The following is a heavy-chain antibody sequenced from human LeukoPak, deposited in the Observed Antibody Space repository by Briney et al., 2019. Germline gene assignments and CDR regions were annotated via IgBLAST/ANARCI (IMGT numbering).Heavy chain of an antibody. D-gene: IGHD3-10*01. CDR3: ARFERIDYYGSGSHFDY. CDR1: GYTFTSYG. V-gene: IGHV1-18*04. Sequence: GASVKVSCKASGYTFTSYGISWVRQAPGQGLEWMGWISAYNGNTNYAQKLQGRVTMTTDTSTSTAYMELRSLRPDDTAVYYCARFERIDYYGSGSHFDYWGQGTLVTVSS. J-gene: IGHJ4*02. CDR2: ISAYNGNT.